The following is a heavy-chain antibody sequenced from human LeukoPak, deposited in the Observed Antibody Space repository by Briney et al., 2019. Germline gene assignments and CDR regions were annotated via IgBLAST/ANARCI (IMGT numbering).Heavy chain of an antibody. CDR3: TRAAYLVRGVIITPPFDY. CDR1: GFTFTGYE. CDR2: ITSTGSTM. D-gene: IGHD3-10*01. Sequence: GGSLRLSCAASGFTFTGYEMNWVRQAPGKGLEWVSSITSTGSTMYYADSVKGRYTISRDNPKNSLYLQMNSLRAEDTAIYYCTRAAYLVRGVIITPPFDYWGQGTLVTVSS. V-gene: IGHV3-48*03. J-gene: IGHJ4*02.